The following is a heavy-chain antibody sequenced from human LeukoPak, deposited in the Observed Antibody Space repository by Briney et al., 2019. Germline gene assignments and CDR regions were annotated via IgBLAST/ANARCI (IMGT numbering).Heavy chain of an antibody. J-gene: IGHJ3*01. V-gene: IGHV1-2*04. D-gene: IGHD2-15*01. CDR1: GYTLTDSS. CDR2: INPVSGVT. CDR3: ATPLGSCSGDSCPYDAFNV. Sequence: ASVKVSCTASGYTLTDSSLHWVRQAPGQGLEWMGWINPVSGVTSNARKFQGWVTLTTDTSLNTAYLELTGLTFDDTAMYYCATPLGSCSGDSCPYDAFNVWGQGTKVTVSS.